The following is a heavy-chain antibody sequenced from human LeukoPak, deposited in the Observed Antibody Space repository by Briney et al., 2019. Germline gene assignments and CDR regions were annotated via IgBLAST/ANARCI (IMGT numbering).Heavy chain of an antibody. D-gene: IGHD1-26*01. CDR3: VRLRVGAIDY. V-gene: IGHV1-18*01. Sequence: ASVKVSCKASGYTFTSYGISWVRPAPGQGLERMGWISAYNGNTNYAQKLQGRVAMTTDTSTSTAYMELRSLRSDDTAVYYCVRLRVGAIDYWGQGTLVTVSS. CDR1: GYTFTSYG. CDR2: ISAYNGNT. J-gene: IGHJ4*02.